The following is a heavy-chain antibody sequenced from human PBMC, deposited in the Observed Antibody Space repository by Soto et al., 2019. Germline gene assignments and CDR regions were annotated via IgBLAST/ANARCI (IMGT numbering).Heavy chain of an antibody. D-gene: IGHD5-12*01. CDR2: ISPYNGHT. J-gene: IGHJ4*02. CDR3: ARVHPVILATMSMEL. V-gene: IGHV1-18*01. Sequence: QVRLAQSGGEVKKLGASLKVSCKSSGYTFINHGISWVRQAPGQGLEWMGWISPYNGHTNSAQKFQDRMSMTTDTSTPTAYMASRSRRPDVTALHNGARVHPVILATMSMELWGQGTVVSVSS. CDR1: GYTFINHG.